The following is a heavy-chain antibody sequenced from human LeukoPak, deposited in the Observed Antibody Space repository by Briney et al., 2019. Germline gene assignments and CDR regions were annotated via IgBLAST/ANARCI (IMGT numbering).Heavy chain of an antibody. D-gene: IGHD3-10*01. CDR1: GFTVSSHD. CDR3: AKALIGLGVRPPFDY. V-gene: IGHV3-13*04. J-gene: IGHJ4*02. Sequence: GGSLRLSCVASGFTVSSHDIHWVRQPTGKGLEWVSGVGIAGDIYYAGSVKGRFTISRENAKNSLFLQMNSLRAGDTAVYYCAKALIGLGVRPPFDYWGQGTLVTVSS. CDR2: VGIAGDI.